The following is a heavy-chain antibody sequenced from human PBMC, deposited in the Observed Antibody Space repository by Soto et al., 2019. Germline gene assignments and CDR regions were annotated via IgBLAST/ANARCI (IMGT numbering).Heavy chain of an antibody. CDR3: ARDPRIMITFGGVIVDDY. Sequence: GGSLRLSCAASGLTVSSNYMSWVRQAPGKGLEWVSVIYSGGSTYYADSVKGRFTISRDNSKNTLYLQMNSLRAEDTAVYYCARDPRIMITFGGVIVDDYWGQGTLVTVSS. CDR2: IYSGGST. J-gene: IGHJ4*02. V-gene: IGHV3-66*01. D-gene: IGHD3-16*02. CDR1: GLTVSSNY.